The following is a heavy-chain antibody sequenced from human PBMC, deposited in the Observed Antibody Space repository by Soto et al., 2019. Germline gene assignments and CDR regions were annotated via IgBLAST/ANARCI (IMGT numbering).Heavy chain of an antibody. CDR2: VYHTGNT. CDR1: GVSITPYY. D-gene: IGHD1-20*01. Sequence: LSLTCTVSGVSITPYYWTWIRHPPGKGLEWIGYVYHTGNTYYNPSLKSRVTISLDTSKNQVSLRLKSVTAADTAVYYCAREQYNWKLWGQGTLVTVSS. V-gene: IGHV4-59*01. J-gene: IGHJ4*02. CDR3: AREQYNWKL.